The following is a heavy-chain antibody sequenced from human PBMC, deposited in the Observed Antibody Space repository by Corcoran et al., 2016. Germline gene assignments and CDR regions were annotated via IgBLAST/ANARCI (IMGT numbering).Heavy chain of an antibody. V-gene: IGHV1-18*01. J-gene: IGHJ4*02. CDR1: GYTFTSYG. CDR2: ISAYNGNT. D-gene: IGHD3-22*01. CDR3: ARDKFGGKGSTMRVVVIVCCDY. Sequence: QVQLVQSGAEVKKPGASVKVSCKASGYTFTSYGISWVRQAPGQGLEWMGWISAYNGNTNYAQKLQGRVTMTTDTSTSTAYMELRSLRADETAVYYCARDKFGGKGSTMRVVVIVCCDYWGQGTLVTVSS.